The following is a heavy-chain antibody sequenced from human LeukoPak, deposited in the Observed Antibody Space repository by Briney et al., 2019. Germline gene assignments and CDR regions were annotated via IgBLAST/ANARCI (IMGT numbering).Heavy chain of an antibody. CDR1: GFTFSSYG. V-gene: IGHV3-30*18. D-gene: IGHD2-15*01. Sequence: GRSLRLSCAASGFTFSSYGMHWVRQAPGKGLEWVAVISYDGSNKYYADSVKGRFTISRDNSKNTLYLQMNSLRAEDTAVYYCAKDGPVVVVAAFFQHWGQGTLVTVSS. CDR3: AKDGPVVVVAAFFQH. CDR2: ISYDGSNK. J-gene: IGHJ1*01.